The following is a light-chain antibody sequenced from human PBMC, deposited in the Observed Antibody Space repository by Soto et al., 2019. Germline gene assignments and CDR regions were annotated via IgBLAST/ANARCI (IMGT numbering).Light chain of an antibody. CDR2: EVT. Sequence: QSVLSQPPSASRSPGQSVTISCTGTSSNVGKYNYVSWYQQHPGKAPKLLIYEVTKRPSGVPDRFSCSKSGNMASLTISGLKVDDLSDYYCASYVCRSIFDVFGAGTKVPVL. CDR1: SSNVGKYNY. V-gene: IGLV2-8*01. J-gene: IGLJ1*01. CDR3: ASYVCRSIFDV.